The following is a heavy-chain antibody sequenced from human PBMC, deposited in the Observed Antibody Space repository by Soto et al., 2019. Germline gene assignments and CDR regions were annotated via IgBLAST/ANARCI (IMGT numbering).Heavy chain of an antibody. CDR1: GDSIGSNVW. CDR3: ARDAALPGEADRFDY. V-gene: IGHV4-4*02. J-gene: IGHJ4*02. CDR2: VYHNGLT. D-gene: IGHD2-15*01. Sequence: SENLSLTCDVSGDSIGSNVWWSCVRQPTGKGLEWIGEVYHNGLTDYNPSLRGRATMSADMSKNQFSLRVTSVTDADTAIYYCARDAALPGEADRFDYWGQGALVTVSS.